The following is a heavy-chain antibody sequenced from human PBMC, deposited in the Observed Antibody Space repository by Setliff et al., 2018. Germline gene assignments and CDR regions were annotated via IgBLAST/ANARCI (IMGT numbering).Heavy chain of an antibody. CDR1: GYSFTSYW. Sequence: LGESLKISCKGSGYSFTSYWISWVRQMPGKGLEWMGRIDPSDSYTNYSPSFQGHVTISGDKSISTAYLQWSSLKASDTAMYYCARIRRDIVVVVGATPDYYGYMDVWGKGTTVTVSS. J-gene: IGHJ6*03. CDR3: ARIRRDIVVVVGATPDYYGYMDV. D-gene: IGHD2-15*01. V-gene: IGHV5-10-1*01. CDR2: IDPSDSYT.